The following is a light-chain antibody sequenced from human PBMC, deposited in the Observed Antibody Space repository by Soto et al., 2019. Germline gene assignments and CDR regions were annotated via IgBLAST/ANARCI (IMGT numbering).Light chain of an antibody. V-gene: IGLV2-11*01. Sequence: QSALTQPRSVSGSPGQSVTISCTGTSSDIGGYNYVSWYQQHPGKAPKFVIYDVSKRPSGVPDRFSGSKSGNTASLTISGLQAEDEADYYCSSWTSGTTYVFGSGTKVTVL. CDR3: SSWTSGTTYV. J-gene: IGLJ1*01. CDR2: DVS. CDR1: SSDIGGYNY.